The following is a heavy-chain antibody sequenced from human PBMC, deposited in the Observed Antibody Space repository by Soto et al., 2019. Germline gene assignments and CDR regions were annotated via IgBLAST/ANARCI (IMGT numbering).Heavy chain of an antibody. CDR2: IYYSGST. V-gene: IGHV4-59*01. CDR1: GGSISSYY. J-gene: IGHJ3*02. D-gene: IGHD5-12*01. Sequence: PSETLSLTCTVSGGSISSYYWSWIRQPPGKGLEWIGYIYYSGSTNYNPSLKSRVTISVDTSKNQFSLKLSSVTAADTAVYYCARESGHEAFDIWGQGTMVTVSS. CDR3: ARESGHEAFDI.